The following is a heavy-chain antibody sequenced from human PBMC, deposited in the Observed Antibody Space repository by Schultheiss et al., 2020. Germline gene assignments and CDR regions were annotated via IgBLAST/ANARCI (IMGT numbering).Heavy chain of an antibody. CDR2: ISGSGGST. V-gene: IGHV3-23*01. Sequence: GGSLRLSCAASGFTVSSNYMSWVRQAPGKGLEWVSVISGSGGSTYYADSVKGRFTISRDNSKNTLYLQMNNLRAEDTAVYYCAKDLGYAFDYWGQGTLVTVSA. J-gene: IGHJ4*02. D-gene: IGHD5-12*01. CDR3: AKDLGYAFDY. CDR1: GFTVSSNY.